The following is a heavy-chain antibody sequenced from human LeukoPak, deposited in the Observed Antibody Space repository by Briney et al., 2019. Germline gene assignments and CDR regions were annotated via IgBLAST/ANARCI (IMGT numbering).Heavy chain of an antibody. CDR1: GYTFTSYD. CDR3: ARGSITGTANDY. V-gene: IGHV1-8*01. D-gene: IGHD1-20*01. CDR2: MNPNSGNT. Sequence: ASVKVSCKASGYTFTSYDINWVRQATGQGLEWMGWMNPNSGNTGYAQKFQGRVTMTRNTSISTAYMELSSLRSEDTAVYYCARGSITGTANDYWGQGTLVTVSS. J-gene: IGHJ4*02.